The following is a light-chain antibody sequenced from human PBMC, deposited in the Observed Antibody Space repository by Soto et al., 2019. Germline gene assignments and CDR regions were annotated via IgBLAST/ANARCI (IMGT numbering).Light chain of an antibody. V-gene: IGKV1-33*01. Sequence: DSQRVQSPSSRCASVVDIVTISFQASQNINNYLNWYQQKPGRAPKLLIYDASNLEAGVPSRFRGSGSGTDFTFTISRLQPEDIATYYCQQYENLPTFGQGTRLEI. J-gene: IGKJ5*01. CDR3: QQYENLPT. CDR1: QNINNY. CDR2: DAS.